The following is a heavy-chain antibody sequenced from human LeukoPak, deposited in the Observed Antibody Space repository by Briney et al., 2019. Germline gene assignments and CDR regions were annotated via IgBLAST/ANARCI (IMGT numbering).Heavy chain of an antibody. J-gene: IGHJ4*02. CDR2: IIPILGIA. V-gene: IGHV1-69*04. CDR3: ARDMGDYDYVWGSYRYTHFDY. Sequence: ASVKVSCKASGGTFRSYAISWVRQAPGQGLEWMGRIIPILGIANYAQKFQGRVTITADKSTSTAYMELSSLRSEDTAVYYCARDMGDYDYVWGSYRYTHFDYWGQETLVTVSS. D-gene: IGHD3-16*02. CDR1: GGTFRSYA.